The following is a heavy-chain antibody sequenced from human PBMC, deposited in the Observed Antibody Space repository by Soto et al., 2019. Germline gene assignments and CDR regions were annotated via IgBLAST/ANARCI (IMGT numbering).Heavy chain of an antibody. CDR2: ISYDGSNK. CDR1: GFTFSSYA. J-gene: IGHJ3*02. CDR3: AFAGSGSYSNVPDAFDI. V-gene: IGHV3-30-3*01. D-gene: IGHD3-10*01. Sequence: QVQLVESGGGVVQPGRSLRLSCAASGFTFSSYAMHWVRQAPGKGLEWVAVISYDGSNKYYADSVKGRFTISRDNAKNSLYLQMNSLRAEDTAVYYCAFAGSGSYSNVPDAFDIWGQGTMVTVAS.